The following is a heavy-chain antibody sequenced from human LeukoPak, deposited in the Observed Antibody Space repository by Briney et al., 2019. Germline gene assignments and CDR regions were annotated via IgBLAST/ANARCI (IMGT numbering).Heavy chain of an antibody. Sequence: ASVRVSCKASGYTFTGYDINWARQATGQGLEWMGWMNPNTGDTGYAQKFQGRATMTRNSSIDTAYMELSGLRSEDTAVYYCTRGSLSGSSRDYWGQGTLLTVSS. J-gene: IGHJ4*02. CDR3: TRGSLSGSSRDY. V-gene: IGHV1-8*01. D-gene: IGHD1-26*01. CDR2: MNPNTGDT. CDR1: GYTFTGYD.